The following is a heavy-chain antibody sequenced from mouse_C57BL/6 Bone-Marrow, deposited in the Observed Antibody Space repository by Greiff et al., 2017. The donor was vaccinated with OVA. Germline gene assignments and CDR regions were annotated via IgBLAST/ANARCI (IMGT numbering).Heavy chain of an antibody. CDR1: GFSFNTYA. CDR2: IRSKSNNYAT. J-gene: IGHJ1*03. CDR3: VKITTVEDWYSDV. D-gene: IGHD1-1*01. Sequence: DVKLVESGGGLVQPKGSLKLSCAASGFSFNTYAMNWVRQAPGKGLEWVARIRSKSNNYATYYADSVKDRFTISRDDSESMLYLQMNNLKTEDTAMYYCVKITTVEDWYSDVWGTGTTVTVSS. V-gene: IGHV10-1*01.